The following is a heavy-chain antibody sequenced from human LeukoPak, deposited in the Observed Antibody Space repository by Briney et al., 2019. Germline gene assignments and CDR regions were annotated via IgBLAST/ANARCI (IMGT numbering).Heavy chain of an antibody. CDR3: VKGSGG. Sequence: PGGSLRLSCSASGFTFSSYAMHWVRQAPGKGLGYVSAISSNGGSTYYADSVKGRFTISRDNSKNTLYLQMSSLRAEDTAVYYCVKGSGGWGQGTLVTVSS. J-gene: IGHJ4*02. CDR1: GFTFSSYA. D-gene: IGHD2-15*01. V-gene: IGHV3-64D*06. CDR2: ISSNGGST.